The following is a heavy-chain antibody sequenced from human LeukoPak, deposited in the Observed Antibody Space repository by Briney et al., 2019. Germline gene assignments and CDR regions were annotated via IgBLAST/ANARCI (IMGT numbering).Heavy chain of an antibody. J-gene: IGHJ4*02. V-gene: IGHV1-18*01. D-gene: IGHD2-2*01. Sequence: GASVKVSCKASGYTFTSYGISWVRQAPGQGLEWMGWISAYNGNTNYAQKLQGRVTMTTDTSTSTAYMELRSLRSDDTAAYYCARGLDYCSSTSCPSGWWGQGTLVTVSS. CDR2: ISAYNGNT. CDR3: ARGLDYCSSTSCPSGW. CDR1: GYTFTSYG.